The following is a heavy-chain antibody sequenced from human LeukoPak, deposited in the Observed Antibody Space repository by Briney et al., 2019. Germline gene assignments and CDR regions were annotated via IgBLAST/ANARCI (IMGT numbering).Heavy chain of an antibody. CDR3: ARSGYSGSYWNYYGMDV. J-gene: IGHJ6*02. D-gene: IGHD1-26*01. CDR1: GGSISSSSYY. Sequence: SETLSLTCTVSGGSISSSSYYWGWIRQPPGKGLEWIGSMYYSGSTYYNPSLKSRVTISVDTSKNQFSLKLSSVTAADTAVYYCARSGYSGSYWNYYGMDVWGQGTTVIVS. CDR2: MYYSGST. V-gene: IGHV4-39*07.